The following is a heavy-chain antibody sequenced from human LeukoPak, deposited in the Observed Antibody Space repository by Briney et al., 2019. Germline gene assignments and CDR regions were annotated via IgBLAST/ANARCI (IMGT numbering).Heavy chain of an antibody. J-gene: IGHJ4*02. V-gene: IGHV3-21*01. D-gene: IGHD2-8*01. CDR1: GFTFSSYS. CDR3: ARGGLMVPEDGGDY. Sequence: GGSLRLSCAASGFTFSSYSMNWVRQAPGKGLEWVSSISSSSSYIYYADSVKGRFTISRDNAKNSLYLQMNSLRAEDTAVYYCARGGLMVPEDGGDYWGQGTLVTVSS. CDR2: ISSSSSYI.